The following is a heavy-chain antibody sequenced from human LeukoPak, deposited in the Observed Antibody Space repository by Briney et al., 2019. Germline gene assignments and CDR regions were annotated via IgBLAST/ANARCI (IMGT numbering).Heavy chain of an antibody. Sequence: GGSLRLSCAVTGFSVSGNYMNWVRQAPGKGLEWVSILHTNGDTRYADSVKGRFTISRDDTRNTLYLQLSSLRVEDTAIYYCARGWRSGYITFDDWGQGTLVTVSS. V-gene: IGHV3-53*01. CDR3: ARGWRSGYITFDD. J-gene: IGHJ4*02. CDR2: LHTNGDT. D-gene: IGHD5-12*01. CDR1: GFSVSGNY.